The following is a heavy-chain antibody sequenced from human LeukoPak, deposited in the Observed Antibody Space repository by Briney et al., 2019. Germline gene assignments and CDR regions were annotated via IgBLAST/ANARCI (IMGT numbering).Heavy chain of an antibody. J-gene: IGHJ4*02. CDR1: GGSFSDYY. V-gene: IGHV4-34*01. Sequence: SETLSLTCAVYGGSFSDYYWTWIRQPPGKGLGWIGEINHSGSTNYNPSLKSRVTISVDTSRNQFSLKLSSVTAADTAVYYCASLSEEFDPDYWGQGTLVTVSS. CDR2: INHSGST. CDR3: ASLSEEFDPDY.